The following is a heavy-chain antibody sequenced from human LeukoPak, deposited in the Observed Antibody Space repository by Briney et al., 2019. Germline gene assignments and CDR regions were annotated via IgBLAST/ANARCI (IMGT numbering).Heavy chain of an antibody. J-gene: IGHJ4*02. V-gene: IGHV4-34*01. CDR3: ARSAYSYGYGY. CDR2: INHSGST. D-gene: IGHD5-18*01. CDR1: GGPFSGYY. Sequence: SETLSLTCAVYGGPFSGYYWSWIRQPPGKGLEWIGEINHSGSTNYNPSLKSRVTISVDTSKNQFSLKLSSVTAADTAVYYCARSAYSYGYGYWGQGTLVTVPS.